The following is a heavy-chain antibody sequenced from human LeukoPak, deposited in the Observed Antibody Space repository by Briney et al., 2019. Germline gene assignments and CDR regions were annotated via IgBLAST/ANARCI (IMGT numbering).Heavy chain of an antibody. J-gene: IGHJ5*02. Sequence: PGGALRLSCAASGFSVNNKYMSWVRQAPGKRLEWVSIIYSSGTTFYADTLKGRVTISRDNSKNTLYLQMNSLRAEDTAVYYCAGGIQAGNYFDPWGQGTLVTVSS. CDR2: IYSSGTT. CDR1: GFSVNNKY. V-gene: IGHV3-53*01. CDR3: AGGIQAGNYFDP.